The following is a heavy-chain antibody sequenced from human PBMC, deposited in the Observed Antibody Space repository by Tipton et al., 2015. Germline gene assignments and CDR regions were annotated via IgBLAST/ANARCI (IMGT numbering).Heavy chain of an antibody. Sequence: TLSLTCAVYGGSFSDYYWPWIRQPPGKGLEWIGEVSHSGRNNYNFSLQSRVTISVDKFKNQFSLELNSVTAADTAVYYCARVDILLSQGGMDVWGQGTTVTVSS. CDR3: ARVDILLSQGGMDV. D-gene: IGHD3-10*01. CDR1: GGSFSDYY. CDR2: VSHSGRN. V-gene: IGHV4-34*01. J-gene: IGHJ6*02.